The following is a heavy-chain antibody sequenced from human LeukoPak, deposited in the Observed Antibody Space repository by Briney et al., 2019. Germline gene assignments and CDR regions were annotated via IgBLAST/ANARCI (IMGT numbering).Heavy chain of an antibody. D-gene: IGHD3-10*01. J-gene: IGHJ4*02. Sequence: GRSLRLSCAASGFTFGNYGMHWVRQAPGKGLEWVALISYDGSHKSYADSVKGRSTISRDTSRNTLFLQMSSLRTEDTAVYYCAKDLRAFRGSGGPYVDNWGQGTLVTVSS. CDR2: ISYDGSHK. V-gene: IGHV3-30*18. CDR1: GFTFGNYG. CDR3: AKDLRAFRGSGGPYVDN.